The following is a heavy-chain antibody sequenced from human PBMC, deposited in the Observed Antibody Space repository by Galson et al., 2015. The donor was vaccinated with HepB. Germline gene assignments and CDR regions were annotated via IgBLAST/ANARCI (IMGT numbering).Heavy chain of an antibody. V-gene: IGHV2-5*02. CDR3: THTWVPAALYGMDV. CDR1: GFSLSTSGVG. Sequence: PALVKPTQPLTLTCTFSGFSLSTSGVGVGWIRQPPGKALEWLALIYWDDEKRYSPSLKSRLTITKDTSKNQVVLTMTNMDPVDTATYFCTHTWVPAALYGMDVWGQGTTVTVSS. CDR2: IYWDDEK. J-gene: IGHJ6*02. D-gene: IGHD2-2*01.